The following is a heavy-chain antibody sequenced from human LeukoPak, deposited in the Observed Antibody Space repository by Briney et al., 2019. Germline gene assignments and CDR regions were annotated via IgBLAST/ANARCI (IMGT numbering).Heavy chain of an antibody. D-gene: IGHD2-15*01. CDR1: GYTFTNYG. J-gene: IGHJ5*01. V-gene: IGHV1-18*01. Sequence: ASVKXSCKASGYTFTNYGINWVRQAPGQGLEWMGWISAYSGNTNYAQKLQGRVTITTDTSTSTAYMELRSLRSDDTAMYYCARGGKYCTGGNCYHDSWGQGTLVTVSS. CDR2: ISAYSGNT. CDR3: ARGGKYCTGGNCYHDS.